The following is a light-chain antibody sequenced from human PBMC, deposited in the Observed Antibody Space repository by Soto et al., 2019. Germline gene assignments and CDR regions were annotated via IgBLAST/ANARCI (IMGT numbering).Light chain of an antibody. CDR2: GAS. V-gene: IGKV3-15*01. CDR1: QSVSGN. J-gene: IGKJ1*01. CDR3: QQYNNWPPA. Sequence: EIVMTQSPATLSVSPGERATLSCRASQSVSGNLAWYQQKPGQAPRLLIYGASTRATAIPARFSGSGSGTEFTLTISSLQSEDFVVYSCQQYNNWPPAFGQGTKVEIK.